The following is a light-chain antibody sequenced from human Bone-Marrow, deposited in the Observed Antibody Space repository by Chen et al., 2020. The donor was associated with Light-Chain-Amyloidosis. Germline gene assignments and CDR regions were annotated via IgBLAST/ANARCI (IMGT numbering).Light chain of an antibody. J-gene: IGKJ2*01. CDR1: QSVLYSSNNKNY. Sequence: DIVMTQSPDSLAVSLGERATINCKSSQSVLYSSNNKNYLAWYQQKPGQPPKLLIYWASTRESGVPDRVSGSGSGTDFTLTISRLEPEDFAVYYCQQYGSSPRYTFGQGTKLEIK. CDR3: QQYGSSPRYT. CDR2: WAS. V-gene: IGKV4-1*01.